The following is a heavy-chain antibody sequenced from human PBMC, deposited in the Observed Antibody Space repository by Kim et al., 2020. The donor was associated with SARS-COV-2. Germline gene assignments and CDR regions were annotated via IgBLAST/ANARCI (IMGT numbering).Heavy chain of an antibody. D-gene: IGHD3-10*01. Sequence: SETLSLTCSVSGVSISSYYWSWIRQPPGKGLEWIGYIYYSGSANYNPSLRSRVTISVDTTKNQFSLKLSSVTAADTAVYYCAGTVRVANFDYWGRGALVT. CDR3: AGTVRVANFDY. CDR2: IYYSGSA. J-gene: IGHJ4*02. CDR1: GVSISSYY. V-gene: IGHV4-59*08.